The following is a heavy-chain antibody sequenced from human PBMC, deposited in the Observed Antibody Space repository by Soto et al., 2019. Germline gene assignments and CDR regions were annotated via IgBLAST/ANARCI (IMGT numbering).Heavy chain of an antibody. CDR3: ARLGYYYGSGSYLPHGLDV. D-gene: IGHD3-10*01. V-gene: IGHV5-51*01. CDR2: IYPGDSDT. Sequence: PGESLKISCKGAGYSFTSYWIGWVRQMPGKGLEWMGIIYPGDSDTRYSPSFQGQVTISADKSISTAYLQWSSLKASDTAMYYCARLGYYYGSGSYLPHGLDVWGQGTTVTVSS. J-gene: IGHJ6*02. CDR1: GYSFTSYW.